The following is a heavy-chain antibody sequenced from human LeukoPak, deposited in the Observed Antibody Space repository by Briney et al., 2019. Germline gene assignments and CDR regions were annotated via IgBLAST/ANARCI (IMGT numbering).Heavy chain of an antibody. D-gene: IGHD3-9*01. V-gene: IGHV4-39*01. CDR3: ARVVRYYDILTGYHDY. Sequence: SETLSLTCTVSGGPISSSSYYWGWIRQPPGKGLEWIGSIYYSGSTYYNPSLKSRVTIAVDTSKNQFSLKLSSVTAADTAVYYCARVVRYYDILTGYHDYWGQGTLVTVSS. J-gene: IGHJ4*02. CDR2: IYYSGST. CDR1: GGPISSSSYY.